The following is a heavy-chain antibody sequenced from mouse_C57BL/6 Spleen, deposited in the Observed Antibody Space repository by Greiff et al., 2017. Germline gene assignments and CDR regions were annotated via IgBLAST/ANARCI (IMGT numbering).Heavy chain of an antibody. CDR2: FYPGSGSI. Sequence: VKLVESGAELVKPGASVKLSCKASGYTFTEYTIHWVKQRSGQGLEWIGWFYPGSGSIKYNEKFKDKATLTADKSSSTVYMELSRLTSEDSAVYFCARHETGSSYGYWYFDVWGTGTTVTVSS. J-gene: IGHJ1*03. CDR3: ARHETGSSYGYWYFDV. V-gene: IGHV1-62-2*01. CDR1: GYTFTEYT. D-gene: IGHD1-1*01.